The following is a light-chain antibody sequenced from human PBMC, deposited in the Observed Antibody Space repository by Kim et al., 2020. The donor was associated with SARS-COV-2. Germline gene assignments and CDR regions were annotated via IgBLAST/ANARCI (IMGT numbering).Light chain of an antibody. J-gene: IGLJ1*01. V-gene: IGLV2-14*01. Sequence: QSALTQPASVSGSPGQSFTISCTGTSSDVGGYNYVSWYQQHPGKAPKLMIYDVSKRPSGVSNRFSGSKSGNTASLTISGLQAEDEADYYCSSYTSSSTFFGTGTKVTVL. CDR3: SSYTSSSTF. CDR1: SSDVGGYNY. CDR2: DVS.